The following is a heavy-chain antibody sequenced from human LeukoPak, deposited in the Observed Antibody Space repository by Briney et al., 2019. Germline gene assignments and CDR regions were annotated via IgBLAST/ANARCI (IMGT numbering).Heavy chain of an antibody. D-gene: IGHD6-19*01. CDR3: AKAERIGDSGWIFDY. V-gene: IGHV3-30-3*01. CDR2: ISYDGSNK. J-gene: IGHJ4*02. CDR1: RFTFTTYA. Sequence: GGSLRLSCAASRFTFTTYAIHWVRQAPGKGLEWVAVISYDGSNKYYADSVKGRFTISRDNSKNTLSLQVNSLRAEDTAVYYCAKAERIGDSGWIFDYWGQGTLVAVSS.